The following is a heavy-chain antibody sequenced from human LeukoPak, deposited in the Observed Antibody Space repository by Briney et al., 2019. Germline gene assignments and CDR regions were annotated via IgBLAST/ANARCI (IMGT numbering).Heavy chain of an antibody. J-gene: IGHJ6*02. V-gene: IGHV3-9*01. CDR1: GFTFDDYA. CDR3: ARDQGHTMFYYYYGMDV. Sequence: PGGSLRLSCAASGFTFDDYAMHWVRHAPGKGLEWVSGISWNSGSIGYADSVKGRFTISRDNAKNSLYLQMNSLRAEDTAVYYCARDQGHTMFYYYYGMDVWGQGTTVTVSS. D-gene: IGHD3-10*02. CDR2: ISWNSGSI.